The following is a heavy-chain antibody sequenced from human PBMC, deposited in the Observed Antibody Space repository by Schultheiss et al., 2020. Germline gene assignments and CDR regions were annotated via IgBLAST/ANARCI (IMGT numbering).Heavy chain of an antibody. CDR3: AKDVGWRTGASTPDY. V-gene: IGHV3-48*04. CDR1: GFTVSSNY. Sequence: GGSLRLSCAASGFTVSSNYMSWVRQAPGKGLEWVSYISSSSSTIYYADSVRDRFTISRDNAKNSLYLQMNSLRAEDTALYYCAKDVGWRTGASTPDYWGQGTLVTVSS. CDR2: ISSSSSTI. J-gene: IGHJ4*02. D-gene: IGHD2-2*01.